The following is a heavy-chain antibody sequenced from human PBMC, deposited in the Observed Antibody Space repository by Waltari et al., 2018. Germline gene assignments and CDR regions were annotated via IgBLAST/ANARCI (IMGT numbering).Heavy chain of an antibody. J-gene: IGHJ4*02. Sequence: QLQLQESGPGLVKPSETLSLTCTVSGASISRSVYFWAWIRQPPGKGPEWIGGFSYSGATYYKTHLKSRITISIDTANNQFYLKLTSVTAADTAVYYCARDHFGDLFYYYFDPWGQGTLVTVSS. CDR1: GASISRSVYF. D-gene: IGHD3-10*01. CDR3: ARDHFGDLFYYYFDP. CDR2: FSYSGAT. V-gene: IGHV4-39*01.